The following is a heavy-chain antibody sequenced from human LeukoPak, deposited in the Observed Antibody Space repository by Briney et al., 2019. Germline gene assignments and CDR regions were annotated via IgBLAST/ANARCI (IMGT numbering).Heavy chain of an antibody. CDR3: AREHGSTYCSGGSCYELQFDY. Sequence: GSSVKVSCKASGGTFSSYAISWVRQAPGQGLEWMGGIIPIFGTANYAQKFQGRVTITADESTSTAYMELSSLRSEDTAVYYCAREHGSTYCSGGSCYELQFDYWGQGTLVTVSS. CDR1: GGTFSSYA. J-gene: IGHJ4*02. CDR2: IIPIFGTA. D-gene: IGHD2-15*01. V-gene: IGHV1-69*01.